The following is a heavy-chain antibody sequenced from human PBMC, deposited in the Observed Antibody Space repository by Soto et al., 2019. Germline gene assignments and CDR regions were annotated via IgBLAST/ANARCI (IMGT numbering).Heavy chain of an antibody. D-gene: IGHD3-10*01. J-gene: IGHJ4*02. CDR2: ISPNKGDT. CDR1: GYTFSSIV. V-gene: IGHV1-18*01. Sequence: ASVKVSCKTSGYTFSSIVISWVRQAPGQGLEWMGLISPNKGDTYYAQRLQGIVTMTTDTSTSTAYMELRSLRSEETAVYFCASDLDGSASYYTNXWGQGTLVTVSX. CDR3: ASDLDGSASYYTNX.